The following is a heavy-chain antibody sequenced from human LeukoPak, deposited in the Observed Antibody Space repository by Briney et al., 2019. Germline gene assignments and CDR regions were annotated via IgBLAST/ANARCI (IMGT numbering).Heavy chain of an antibody. J-gene: IGHJ4*02. V-gene: IGHV4-4*07. D-gene: IGHD3-10*01. CDR3: ARGGLDYYGSGRPSNPYYFDY. CDR2: IYTSGST. CDR1: GGSISSYY. Sequence: SETLSLTCTASGGSISSYYWSWIRQPAGKGLEWIGRIYTSGSTNYNPSLKSRVTISVDTSKNQFSLKLSSVTAADTAVYYCARGGLDYYGSGRPSNPYYFDYWGQGTLVTVSS.